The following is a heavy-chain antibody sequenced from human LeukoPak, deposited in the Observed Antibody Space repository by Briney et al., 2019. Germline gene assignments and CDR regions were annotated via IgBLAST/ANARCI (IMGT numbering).Heavy chain of an antibody. CDR1: GGSVSSSTYY. CDR3: ARHNSGDFWGY. J-gene: IGHJ4*02. Sequence: SETLSLTFSVSGGSVSSSTYYRGWIRQPPGKGLEWIGSMYHGGSTYYNPSLKSRVTISVDTSKNQFSLKLSSLTAADSAVYYCARHNSGDFWGYWGQGTLVTVSS. D-gene: IGHD4-17*01. CDR2: MYHGGST. V-gene: IGHV4-39*01.